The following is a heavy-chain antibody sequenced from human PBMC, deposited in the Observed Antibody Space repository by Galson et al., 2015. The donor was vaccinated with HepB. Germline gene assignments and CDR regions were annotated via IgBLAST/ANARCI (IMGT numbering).Heavy chain of an antibody. V-gene: IGHV1-46*03. CDR2: INPNGGST. Sequence: SVKVSCKASGYTFTSYYMHWVRQAPGQGLEWMGIINPNGGSTSYAQRFQGRVTMTRDTSTSTVYMELSSLRSEDTAVYYCARDHIATAYGMDVWGQGTTVTVSS. CDR3: ARDHIATAYGMDV. D-gene: IGHD2-21*01. CDR1: GYTFTSYY. J-gene: IGHJ6*02.